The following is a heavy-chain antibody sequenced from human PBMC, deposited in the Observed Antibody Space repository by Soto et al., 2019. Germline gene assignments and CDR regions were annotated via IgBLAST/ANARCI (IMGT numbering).Heavy chain of an antibody. D-gene: IGHD4-17*01. CDR1: VGSISSSSYY. CDR3: ARRAGNYGDYDY. Sequence: PSETLSLTCTVSVGSISSSSYYWGWIRQPPGKGLEWIGSIYYSGSTYYNPSLKSRVTISVDTSKNQFSLKLSSVTAADTAVYYCARRAGNYGDYDYWGQGTLVTVSS. CDR2: IYYSGST. V-gene: IGHV4-39*01. J-gene: IGHJ4*02.